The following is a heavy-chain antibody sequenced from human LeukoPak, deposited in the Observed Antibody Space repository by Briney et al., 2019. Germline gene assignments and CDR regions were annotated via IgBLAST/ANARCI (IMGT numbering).Heavy chain of an antibody. V-gene: IGHV1-69*01. CDR3: ARDTVGALGYFQH. J-gene: IGHJ1*01. Sequence: SVKVSCKASGGTFSSYAISWVRQAPGQGLEWMGGIIPIFGTANYAQKFQGRVTITADESTSTAYMELSSLRSEDTAVYYCARDTVGALGYFQHWGQGTLVTVSS. D-gene: IGHD1-26*01. CDR1: GGTFSSYA. CDR2: IIPIFGTA.